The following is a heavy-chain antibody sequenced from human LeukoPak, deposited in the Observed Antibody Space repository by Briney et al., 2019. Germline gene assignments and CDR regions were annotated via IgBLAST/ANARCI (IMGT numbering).Heavy chain of an antibody. J-gene: IGHJ6*03. CDR3: ARGYSYGSGPYYYYYYMDV. Sequence: SETLSLTCAVYGGSFSGYYWSWIRQPPGKGLEWIGEINHSGSTNYNPSLKSRVTISVDTSKNQFSLKLSSVTAADTAVYYCARGYSYGSGPYYYYYYMDVWGKGTTVTISS. D-gene: IGHD5-18*01. CDR1: GGSFSGYY. CDR2: INHSGST. V-gene: IGHV4-34*01.